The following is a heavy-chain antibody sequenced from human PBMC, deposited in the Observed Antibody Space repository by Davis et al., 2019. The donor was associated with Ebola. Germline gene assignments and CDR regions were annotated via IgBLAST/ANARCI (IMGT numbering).Heavy chain of an antibody. CDR2: IKEDGSQT. CDR3: VRTSGSDPELH. V-gene: IGHV3-7*01. J-gene: IGHJ4*02. CDR1: GFSISNYW. D-gene: IGHD4-23*01. Sequence: GESLKISCAASGFSISNYWMNWVRQAPGGLEWVGKIKEDGSQTYYVDSVRGRFSSSRNNAQNSLNLQMNSLRADDTAVYYCVRTSGSDPELHWGQGTLVTVSS.